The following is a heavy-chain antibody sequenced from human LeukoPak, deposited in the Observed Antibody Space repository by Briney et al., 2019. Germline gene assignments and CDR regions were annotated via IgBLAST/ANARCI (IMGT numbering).Heavy chain of an antibody. J-gene: IGHJ5*02. V-gene: IGHV1-2*02. CDR3: AREPLLGYCSSTSCYPFDP. CDR2: INPNSGGA. CDR1: GYTFTGYY. D-gene: IGHD2-2*01. Sequence: ASVKVSCKASGYTFTGYYMHWVRQAPVQGLEWMGWINPNSGGANYAQKFQGRVTMTRDTSISTAYMELSRLRSDDTAVYYCAREPLLGYCSSTSCYPFDPWGQGTLVTVSS.